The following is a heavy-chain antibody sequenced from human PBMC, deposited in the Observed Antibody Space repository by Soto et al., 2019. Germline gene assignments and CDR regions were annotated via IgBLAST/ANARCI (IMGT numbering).Heavy chain of an antibody. Sequence: MSLTCTVSGGSISSTSYYWGWIRQPPGKGLEWIGSIYYSGTTYFNPSLKSRLTISVDTSKNQFSLKLSSVTAADTAVYYCARSRHSGSYFFDYWGQGILVTVS. J-gene: IGHJ4*02. D-gene: IGHD1-26*01. CDR1: GGSISSTSYY. CDR3: ARSRHSGSYFFDY. CDR2: IYYSGTT. V-gene: IGHV4-39*07.